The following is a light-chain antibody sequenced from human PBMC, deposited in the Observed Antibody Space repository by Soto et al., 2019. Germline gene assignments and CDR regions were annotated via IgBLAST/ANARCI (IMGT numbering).Light chain of an antibody. CDR2: SNN. CDR1: SSNIGSNT. V-gene: IGLV1-44*01. CDR3: AAWDDSLNGWV. J-gene: IGLJ3*02. Sequence: QAVVTQPPSASGTPGQRVTISCSGSSSNIGSNTVNWYQQLPGTAPNLLIYSNNQRPSGVRDRFSGAKSGTSASLAISGLQSEDEADYYCAAWDDSLNGWVFGGGTKLTVL.